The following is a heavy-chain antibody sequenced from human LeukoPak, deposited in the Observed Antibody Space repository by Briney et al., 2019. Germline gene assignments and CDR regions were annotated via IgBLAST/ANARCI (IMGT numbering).Heavy chain of an antibody. CDR3: ARGSGSYYNNWFDP. V-gene: IGHV4-61*01. CDR1: GGSVSRGNYY. Sequence: SETLSLTCTVSGGSVSRGNYYWSWIRQPPGKGLEWIGYIYYSGSSNYNPSLKGRVTISADTSKNQFSLKLSSVTAADTAVYYCARGSGSYYNNWFDPWGQGTLVTVSS. J-gene: IGHJ5*02. D-gene: IGHD1-26*01. CDR2: IYYSGSS.